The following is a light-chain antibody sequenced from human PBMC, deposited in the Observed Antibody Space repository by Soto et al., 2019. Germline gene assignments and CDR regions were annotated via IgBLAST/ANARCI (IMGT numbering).Light chain of an antibody. CDR3: QQYHSYPFT. Sequence: DIQMTQSPSTLSASVGDTVTITCRASQSISSYWAWYRQTPGKAPKLLIHKASSLESGLPSRFSGSGSGTEFTLTVSSLQPDDFATYYCQQYHSYPFTFGGGTKVEIK. V-gene: IGKV1-5*03. CDR2: KAS. CDR1: QSISSY. J-gene: IGKJ4*01.